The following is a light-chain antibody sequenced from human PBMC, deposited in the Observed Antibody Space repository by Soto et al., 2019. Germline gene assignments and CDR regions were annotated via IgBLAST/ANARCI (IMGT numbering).Light chain of an antibody. CDR1: QGISNY. J-gene: IGKJ1*01. Sequence: DIQMTQSPSSLSSSLGDRVTITCRASQGISNYLAWYQQKPGKVPKLLISAASTLQSGVPSRFSGSGSGTDFTLTISRLQPEDFATYYCLQYNGFPRTFGQGTRVDI. CDR3: LQYNGFPRT. V-gene: IGKV1-27*01. CDR2: AAS.